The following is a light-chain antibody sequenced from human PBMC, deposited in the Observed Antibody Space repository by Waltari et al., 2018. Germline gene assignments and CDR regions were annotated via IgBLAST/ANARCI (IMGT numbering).Light chain of an antibody. V-gene: IGLV1-44*01. CDR3: AAWDDRLNGPV. J-gene: IGLJ3*02. Sequence: QSVLTQSPSASGTPGQRVTISCSGSSSNIGSNTVNWYQHLPGTAPKLLLSTNNQRSAGVPDRFSGSKSGTSASLAISGLQSEDEADYFCAAWDDRLNGPVFGGGTKVTVL. CDR1: SSNIGSNT. CDR2: TNN.